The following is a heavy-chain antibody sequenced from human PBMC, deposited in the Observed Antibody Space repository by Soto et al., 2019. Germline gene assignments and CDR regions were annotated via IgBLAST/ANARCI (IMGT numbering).Heavy chain of an antibody. CDR2: IKSKTDGGTP. CDR1: GITFSNAL. D-gene: IGHD3-22*01. Sequence: PEGSLRLSCAPSGITFSNALINWVRQAPGKGLQRVGRIKSKTDGGTPDYAAPVHGTVAFSRDDPKHMEYLQLHTLKTEDQGTYYCTTDSYGPIIVVRFDYWGHGPLVTVS. CDR3: TTDSYGPIIVVRFDY. V-gene: IGHV3-15*07. J-gene: IGHJ4*01.